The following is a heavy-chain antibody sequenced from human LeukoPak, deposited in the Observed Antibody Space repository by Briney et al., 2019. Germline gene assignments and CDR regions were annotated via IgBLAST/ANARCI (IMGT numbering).Heavy chain of an antibody. J-gene: IGHJ4*02. CDR3: ARSDCSGGACYINCDY. CDR1: SGSISSGPISNFY. V-gene: IGHV4-61*01. CDR2: IFYSGTT. Sequence: PSETLSLTCIFSSGSISSGPISNFYWTWIRQPPGKGLEWIGYIFYSGTTNYNPSLKSRVTISIDTSKNQFSLKLSSVTAADTAVYYCARSDCSGGACYINCDYWGQGTLVSVSS. D-gene: IGHD2-15*01.